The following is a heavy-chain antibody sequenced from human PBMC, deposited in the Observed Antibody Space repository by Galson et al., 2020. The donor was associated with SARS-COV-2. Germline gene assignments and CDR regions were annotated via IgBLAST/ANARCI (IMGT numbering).Heavy chain of an antibody. CDR3: VRATYYSESSGYYFPDY. CDR2: IYYSGNT. CDR1: GGSISRNNHY. V-gene: IGHV4-30-4*01. J-gene: IGHJ4*02. Sequence: ASETLSLTCTVSGGSISRNNHYWSWIRQTPGKGLEWIGYIYYSGNTHYNPSLKSRVTISTSTSKNQFSLNLTSVTAADTAVYYCVRATYYSESSGYYFPDYWGPGTLVTVSS. D-gene: IGHD3-22*01.